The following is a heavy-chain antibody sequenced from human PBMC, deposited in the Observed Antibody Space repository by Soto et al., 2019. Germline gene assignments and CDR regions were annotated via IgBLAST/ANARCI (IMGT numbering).Heavy chain of an antibody. CDR1: GFTFSSYA. CDR3: ARVGWYVPGYYFDY. CDR2: ISYDGSNK. Sequence: GGSLRLSCAASGFTFSSYAMHWVRQAPGKGLEWVAVISYDGSNKYYADSVKGRFTISRDNSKNTLYLQMNSLRAEDTAVYYCARVGWYVPGYYFDYWGQGTLVTGSS. J-gene: IGHJ4*02. V-gene: IGHV3-30-3*01. D-gene: IGHD6-13*01.